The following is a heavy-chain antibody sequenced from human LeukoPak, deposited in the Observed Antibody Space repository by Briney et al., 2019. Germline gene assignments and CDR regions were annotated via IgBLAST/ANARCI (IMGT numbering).Heavy chain of an antibody. CDR2: ISPYNGNT. J-gene: IGHJ5*02. D-gene: IGHD2-2*01. Sequence: ASVKVSCKASGYTFTSYGISWVRQAPGQGLEWMGWISPYNGNTNYAQKLQGRVTMTTDTSTSSAYMELRSLRSDDTAVYYCARGLGPAAMFNWFDPWGQGTLVTVSS. CDR3: ARGLGPAAMFNWFDP. CDR1: GYTFTSYG. V-gene: IGHV1-18*01.